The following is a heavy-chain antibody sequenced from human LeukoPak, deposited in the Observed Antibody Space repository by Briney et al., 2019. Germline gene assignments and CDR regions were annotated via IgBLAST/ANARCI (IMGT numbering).Heavy chain of an antibody. CDR3: ARDRLGFRVDV. CDR2: INTSGNT. J-gene: IGHJ6*04. D-gene: IGHD3-10*01. V-gene: IGHV4-4*07. CDR1: GDSISTYY. Sequence: SETLSLTCTVSGDSISTYYWSWIRQSAGKGLEWIGRINTSGNTNYNPSLKSRVTMSLDTSKNQFSLNLSSATVADTAVYYCARDRLGFRVDVWGKGTTVTVSS.